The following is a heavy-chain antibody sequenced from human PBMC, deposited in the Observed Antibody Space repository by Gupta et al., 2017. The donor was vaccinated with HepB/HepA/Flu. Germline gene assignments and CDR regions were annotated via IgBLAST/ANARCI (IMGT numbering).Heavy chain of an antibody. D-gene: IGHD3/OR15-3a*01. CDR1: GFAFSSYA. CDR3: AKASGDDLPYYYYMDV. J-gene: IGHJ6*03. CDR2: ISGGGGST. V-gene: IGHV3-23*01. Sequence: EVQLLESGGGLVQPGGSLRLSCAASGFAFSSYAMSWVRQAPGKGLEWVSGISGGGGSTYYADSVKGRFTISRDNSKNTLYLQMNSLRAEDTAVYYCAKASGDDLPYYYYMDVWGKGTTVTVSS.